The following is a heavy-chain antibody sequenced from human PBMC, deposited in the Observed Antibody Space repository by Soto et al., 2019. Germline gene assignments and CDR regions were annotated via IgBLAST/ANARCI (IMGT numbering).Heavy chain of an antibody. CDR1: GDSISSGDYF. CDR3: ARDYGSGFYFGMDV. D-gene: IGHD3-10*01. V-gene: IGHV4-31*11. Sequence: QVQLQESGPGLVKPSQTLSLSCAVSGDSISSGDYFWSWIRQPPGRGLEWLGYISYSGTNYYNPSVKSRLTMATDTSKNQFSLKLSSVTVADTALYYCARDYGSGFYFGMDVWGHGTTVTVSS. J-gene: IGHJ6*02. CDR2: ISYSGTN.